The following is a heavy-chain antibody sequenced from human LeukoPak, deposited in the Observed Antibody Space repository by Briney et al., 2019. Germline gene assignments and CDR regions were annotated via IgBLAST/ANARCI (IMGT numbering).Heavy chain of an antibody. CDR3: ARDLDQYNGRFGGFGHDF. CDR1: GYTFINNG. V-gene: IGHV1-18*01. D-gene: IGHD3-10*01. J-gene: IGHJ4*02. Sequence: ASVKVSCKDSGYTFINNGINWVRQAPGQGLEWMGWISAYNGNTNYAQSLQGRVTMTTDTSTSTVYMEMRSLTSDDTAVYYCARDLDQYNGRFGGFGHDFWGQGTLVTVSS. CDR2: ISAYNGNT.